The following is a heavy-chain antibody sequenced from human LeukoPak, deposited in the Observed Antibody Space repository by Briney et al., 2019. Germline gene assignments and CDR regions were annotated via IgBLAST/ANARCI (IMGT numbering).Heavy chain of an antibody. Sequence: PSETLSLTCTVSGGSISSYYWSWIRQPPGKGLEWIGYIYYSGSTNYNPSLKSRVTISVDTSKNQFSLKLSSVTAADTAVYYCAKSSAMVIYYFDYWGQGTLVTVSS. J-gene: IGHJ4*02. CDR3: AKSSAMVIYYFDY. D-gene: IGHD5-18*01. CDR2: IYYSGST. CDR1: GGSISSYY. V-gene: IGHV4-59*08.